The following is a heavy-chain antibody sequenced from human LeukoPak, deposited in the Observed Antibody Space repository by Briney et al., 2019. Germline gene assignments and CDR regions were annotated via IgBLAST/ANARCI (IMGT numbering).Heavy chain of an antibody. J-gene: IGHJ6*02. V-gene: IGHV3-23*01. D-gene: IGHD3-16*01. CDR3: AKLGALMKNGLDV. Sequence: GGSLRLSCAASGFTFSNYAMSWVRQAPGKGLEWVSDISGSGRTTNYADSVKGRFTISRDRSKNTLDLQMNSLRAEDAAVYYCAKLGALMKNGLDVWGQGTTVTVSS. CDR1: GFTFSNYA. CDR2: ISGSGRTT.